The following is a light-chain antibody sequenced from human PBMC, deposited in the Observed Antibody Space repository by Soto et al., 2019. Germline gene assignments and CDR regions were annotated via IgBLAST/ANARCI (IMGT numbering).Light chain of an antibody. V-gene: IGKV1-9*01. J-gene: IGKJ4*01. CDR1: QGIRTY. Sequence: DIELTQSPSFLSASVGDRVTITCRASQGIRTYLAGYQQKPGKAPNLLVYAASTLQSGVPSRFSGSGSGTEFTLTISSLQPEDFASYYCQQLNSYPLTFGGGTKVEI. CDR2: AAS. CDR3: QQLNSYPLT.